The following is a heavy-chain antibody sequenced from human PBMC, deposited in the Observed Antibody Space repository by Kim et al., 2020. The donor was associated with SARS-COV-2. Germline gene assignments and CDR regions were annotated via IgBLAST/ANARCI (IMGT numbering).Heavy chain of an antibody. J-gene: IGHJ4*02. CDR2: ISRDGGER. CDR3: VRGQQWLIKN. D-gene: IGHD6-19*01. V-gene: IGHV3-43*02. CDR1: GFTFDDYA. Sequence: GGSLRLSCAASGFTFDDYAIQWVRQVPGKGLEWVSLISRDGGERKYADSVKGRFNISRDNSKKSVYLQMNRLRSEDTALYYCVRGQQWLIKNWGQGTQVNVSS.